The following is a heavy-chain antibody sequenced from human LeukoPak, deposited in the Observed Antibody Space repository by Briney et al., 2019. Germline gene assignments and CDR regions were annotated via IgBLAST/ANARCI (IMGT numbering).Heavy chain of an antibody. CDR3: ARGKGAYTYYDILTGYYTGGGDLGTHFLGLSFDY. D-gene: IGHD3-9*01. CDR1: GFTFDDYA. J-gene: IGHJ4*02. CDR2: ISWNSGSI. Sequence: GGSLRLSCAASGFTFDDYAMHWVRQAPGKGLEWVSGISWNSGSIGYADSVKGRFTISRDNAKNSLYLQMNSLRAEDTALYYCARGKGAYTYYDILTGYYTGGGDLGTHFLGLSFDYWGQGTLVTVSS. V-gene: IGHV3-9*01.